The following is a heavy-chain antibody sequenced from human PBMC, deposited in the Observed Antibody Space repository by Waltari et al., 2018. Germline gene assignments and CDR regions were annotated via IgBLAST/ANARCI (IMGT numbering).Heavy chain of an antibody. CDR2: INPNSGGT. V-gene: IGHV1-2*02. CDR1: GYTFTGYQ. CDR3: ARDLVVGSGDY. J-gene: IGHJ4*02. D-gene: IGHD1-26*01. Sequence: QVHLVQSGAEVKKPGASVKVSCKASGYTFTGYQIHWVRKAPGQGLEWLGWINPNSGGTNYAQNFQCRVTITRDTSIRPAYMELSRLRSDDTAMYYCARDLVVGSGDYWGQGTLVTVSS.